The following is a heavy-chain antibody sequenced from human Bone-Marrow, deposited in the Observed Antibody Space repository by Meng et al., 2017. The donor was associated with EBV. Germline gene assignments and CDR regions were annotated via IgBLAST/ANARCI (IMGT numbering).Heavy chain of an antibody. Sequence: VLVFQFGAEVKNAGSTVTVPRKGSGGALSSYAVSWVRQDPGQGLEWMGGIIPIFGTANYAQKFQGRVTITADESTSTAYMELSSLRSEDTAVYYCARKGGLGGWFDPWGQGTLVTVSS. V-gene: IGHV1-69*01. D-gene: IGHD3-16*01. CDR2: IIPIFGTA. CDR3: ARKGGLGGWFDP. CDR1: GGALSSYA. J-gene: IGHJ5*02.